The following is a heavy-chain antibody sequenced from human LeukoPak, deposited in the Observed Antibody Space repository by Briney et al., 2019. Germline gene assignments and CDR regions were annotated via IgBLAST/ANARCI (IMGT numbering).Heavy chain of an antibody. J-gene: IGHJ4*02. D-gene: IGHD6-13*01. CDR1: RLTFSGSW. CDR3: TAGVSGSWDF. CDR2: ISPDGGTK. Sequence: GGSLRLSCIASRLTFSGSWMSWVRQAPGKGLEWVANISPDGGTKYYMDSVKGRVTISRDNARNSLYLEMSSLRTDDTAVYYCTAGVSGSWDFGGQGTLVTVSS. V-gene: IGHV3-7*03.